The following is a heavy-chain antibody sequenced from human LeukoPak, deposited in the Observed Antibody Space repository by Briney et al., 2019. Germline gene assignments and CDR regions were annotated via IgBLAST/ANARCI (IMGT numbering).Heavy chain of an antibody. CDR2: INPNSGGT. CDR1: GYTFTGYY. D-gene: IGHD3-3*01. J-gene: IGHJ4*02. Sequence: ASVKVSCKASGYTFTGYYMHWVRQAPGQGLEWMGWINPNSGGTNYAQKFQGRVTMTRDTSISTAYMELSRLRSDDTAVYYCARAGVYEKYYFDYWGQGTLVTVSS. V-gene: IGHV1-2*02. CDR3: ARAGVYEKYYFDY.